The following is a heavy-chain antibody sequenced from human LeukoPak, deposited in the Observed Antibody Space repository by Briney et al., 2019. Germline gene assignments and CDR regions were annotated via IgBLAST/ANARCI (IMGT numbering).Heavy chain of an antibody. Sequence: ASVKVSCKASGYTFTSYGISWVRQAPGQGLEWMGWISAYNGNTNYAQKLQGRVIMTTDTSTSTAYMELRSLRSDDTAVYYCARGDRYYDILTGPLDPWGQGTLVTVSS. D-gene: IGHD3-9*01. V-gene: IGHV1-18*01. CDR3: ARGDRYYDILTGPLDP. CDR1: GYTFTSYG. J-gene: IGHJ5*02. CDR2: ISAYNGNT.